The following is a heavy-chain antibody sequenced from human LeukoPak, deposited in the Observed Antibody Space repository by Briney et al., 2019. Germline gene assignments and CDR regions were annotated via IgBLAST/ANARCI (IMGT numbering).Heavy chain of an antibody. D-gene: IGHD3-9*01. CDR3: ARGIDILTGYFDY. CDR2: INAGNGNT. V-gene: IGHV1-3*01. J-gene: IGHJ4*02. CDR1: GYTFTSYA. Sequence: ASVNVSCKASGYTFTSYAMHWVRQAPGQRLEWMGWINAGNGNTKYSQKFQGRVTITRDTSASTAYMELSSLRSEDTAVYYCARGIDILTGYFDYWGQGTLVTVSS.